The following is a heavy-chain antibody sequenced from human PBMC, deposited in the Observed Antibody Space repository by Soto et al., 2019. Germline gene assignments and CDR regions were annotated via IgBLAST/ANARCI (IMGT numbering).Heavy chain of an antibody. CDR2: IYYSGST. V-gene: IGHV4-59*01. CDR3: AREGSYKHYYYYGMDV. J-gene: IGHJ6*02. Sequence: QVQLQESGPGLVKPSETLSLTCTVSGGSISSYYWSWIRQPPGKGLEWIGYIYYSGSTNYNPSLKSRVTISVDTSKNQFSLKLSSVTAADPAVYYCAREGSYKHYYYYGMDVWGQGTTVTVSS. CDR1: GGSISSYY. D-gene: IGHD2-15*01.